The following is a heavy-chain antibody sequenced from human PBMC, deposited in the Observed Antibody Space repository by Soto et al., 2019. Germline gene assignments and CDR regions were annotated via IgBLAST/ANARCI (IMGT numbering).Heavy chain of an antibody. D-gene: IGHD6-19*01. CDR1: GFTFSSYA. CDR3: AKDHGYAGGWHTPYYFDS. Sequence: EVQLLESGGSLKQPGGSLRLSCAASGFTFSSYAMSWVRQAPGKGLEWVSSISAGGDNTYYADSVKGRFTITRDKSKNTLYLQMNSLRAADTAVYYCAKDHGYAGGWHTPYYFDSWGQGTLVTVSS. CDR2: ISAGGDNT. J-gene: IGHJ4*02. V-gene: IGHV3-23*01.